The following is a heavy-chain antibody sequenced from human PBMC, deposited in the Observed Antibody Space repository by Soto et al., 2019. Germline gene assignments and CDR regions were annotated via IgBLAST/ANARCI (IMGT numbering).Heavy chain of an antibody. CDR1: GFTFSNFG. Sequence: PGGSLRRSCEASGFTFSNFGMNWVRQAPGKGLEWVARVWYDGSSKYYVDSVKGRFTISRDNSKETVYLQMNSLRAEDTGVYYCARESDRNYEGMDVWGEGTTVTVSS. J-gene: IGHJ6*04. V-gene: IGHV3-33*01. CDR2: VWYDGSSK. CDR3: ARESDRNYEGMDV. D-gene: IGHD3-16*01.